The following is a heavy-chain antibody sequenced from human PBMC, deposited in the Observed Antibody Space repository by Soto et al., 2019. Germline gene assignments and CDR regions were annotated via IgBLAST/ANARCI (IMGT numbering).Heavy chain of an antibody. CDR1: GYSFTDYY. D-gene: IGHD5-12*01. CDR2: INPKSGGT. CDR3: AREGGYSGYDLGDYYYGMEV. V-gene: IGHV1-2*02. Sequence: DSLKVSCKASGYSFTDYYLHWVRQAPGQGLQWMGWINPKSGGTKYVHNFQGRVTLTSDTSISTAYMELRRLRSDDTAVYYCAREGGYSGYDLGDYYYGMEVWG. J-gene: IGHJ6*01.